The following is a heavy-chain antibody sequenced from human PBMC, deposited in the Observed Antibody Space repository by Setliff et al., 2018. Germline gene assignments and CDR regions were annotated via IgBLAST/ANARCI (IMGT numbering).Heavy chain of an antibody. CDR1: GGSISSYY. CDR3: ARDGMESHLDAFDI. V-gene: IGHV4-59*01. CDR2: IYHSGTT. D-gene: IGHD1-1*01. Sequence: SETLSLTCTVSGGSISSYYWSWIRQTPGKGLEWIGYIYHSGTTNYNPSLKSRVTMSVGTSRNHFSLNLTSVTAADTAVYYCARDGMESHLDAFDIWGQGTLVTVSS. J-gene: IGHJ3*02.